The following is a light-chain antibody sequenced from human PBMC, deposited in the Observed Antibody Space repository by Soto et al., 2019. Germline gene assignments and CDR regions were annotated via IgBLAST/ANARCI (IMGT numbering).Light chain of an antibody. Sequence: EIVLTQSPGTLSLSPGERATLSCRASQSVSSSYLAWYQQKPGQAPRLLIYGASSRATGIPDRFSGSGSGTDFTLTISRLEPEDFAVYSCQQYAGSRTFGQGTKVEIK. V-gene: IGKV3-20*01. CDR3: QQYAGSRT. CDR2: GAS. J-gene: IGKJ1*01. CDR1: QSVSSSY.